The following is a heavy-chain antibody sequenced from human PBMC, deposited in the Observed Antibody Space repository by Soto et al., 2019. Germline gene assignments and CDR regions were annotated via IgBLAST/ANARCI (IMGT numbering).Heavy chain of an antibody. J-gene: IGHJ6*02. CDR3: ARDSIGYGMDV. V-gene: IGHV3-33*01. Sequence: QAPGKGLEWVAVIWYDGSNKYYADSVKGRFTISRDNSKNTLYLQMNSLRAEDTAVYYCARDSIGYGMDVWGQGTTVTVSS. D-gene: IGHD2-15*01. CDR2: IWYDGSNK.